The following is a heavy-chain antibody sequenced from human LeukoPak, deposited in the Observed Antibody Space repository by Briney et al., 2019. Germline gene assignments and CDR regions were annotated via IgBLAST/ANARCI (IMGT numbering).Heavy chain of an antibody. Sequence: ASVKVSCKASGYTFTGYYMHWVRQAPGQGLEWMGWINPNSGGTNYAQKFQGWVTMTRDTSISTAYMELSRLRSDDTAVYYCARSTYYYDSSGYPIDYWGQGTLVTVSS. D-gene: IGHD3-22*01. V-gene: IGHV1-2*04. CDR3: ARSTYYYDSSGYPIDY. J-gene: IGHJ4*02. CDR2: INPNSGGT. CDR1: GYTFTGYY.